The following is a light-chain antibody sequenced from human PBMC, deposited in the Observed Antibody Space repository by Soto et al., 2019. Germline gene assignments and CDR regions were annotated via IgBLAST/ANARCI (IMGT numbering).Light chain of an antibody. V-gene: IGLV1-44*01. Sequence: QSVLTQPPSASRTPGQRVTISCSGSSSNIGSNTVNWYQQLPGTAPKLLIYSNNQRPSGVPDRLSGSKSGTSASLAISGLQSEDQADYYCAAWDDSLNGVVFGGSTQLTVL. CDR1: SSNIGSNT. J-gene: IGLJ2*01. CDR2: SNN. CDR3: AAWDDSLNGVV.